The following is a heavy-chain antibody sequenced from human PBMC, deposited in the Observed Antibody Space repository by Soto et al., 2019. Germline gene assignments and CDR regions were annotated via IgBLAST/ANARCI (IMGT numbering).Heavy chain of an antibody. CDR1: GFTFTSYY. V-gene: IGHV1-46*01. CDR3: ARDLGRQNDY. Sequence: ASVKVSCKASGFTFTSYYMHWVRQAPGQGLEWMGVIDPSGGGTSYTQKFQGRVTMTRDTSTSTVYMELSSLRSEDTAVYYCARDLGRQNDYWGQGTVVTVSS. D-gene: IGHD1-26*01. CDR2: IDPSGGGT. J-gene: IGHJ4*02.